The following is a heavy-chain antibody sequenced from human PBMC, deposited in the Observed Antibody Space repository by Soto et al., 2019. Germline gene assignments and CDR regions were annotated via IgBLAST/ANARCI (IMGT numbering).Heavy chain of an antibody. D-gene: IGHD5-18*01. Sequence: SVKVSCKASGGTFSSYAISWVRQAPGQGLEWMGGIIPIFGTANYAQKFQGRVTITADKSTSTAYMELSSLRSEDTAVYYCARDTAMANYCYYGMDVWGQGTTVTVSS. CDR1: GGTFSSYA. J-gene: IGHJ6*02. V-gene: IGHV1-69*06. CDR2: IIPIFGTA. CDR3: ARDTAMANYCYYGMDV.